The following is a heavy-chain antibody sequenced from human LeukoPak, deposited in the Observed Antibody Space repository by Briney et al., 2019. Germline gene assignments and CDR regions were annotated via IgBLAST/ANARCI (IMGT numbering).Heavy chain of an antibody. J-gene: IGHJ4*02. CDR1: VFNFDDYG. CDR3: SDYAFDC. V-gene: IGHV3-20*04. D-gene: IGHD1-7*01. Sequence: GGSLRLSCAASVFNFDDYGMSWVRQGPGKGLEWVSGINWNGGSTAYADSVKGRFSISRDNAKKSLYLQMNSLRAEDTALYFNSDYAFDCWGQGTLVTVSS. CDR2: INWNGGST.